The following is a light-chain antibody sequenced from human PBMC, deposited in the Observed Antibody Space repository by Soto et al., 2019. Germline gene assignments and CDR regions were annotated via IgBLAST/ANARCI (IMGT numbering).Light chain of an antibody. J-gene: IGKJ5*01. CDR3: QQHGQWTIT. CDR1: HGISNY. V-gene: IGKV1-27*01. CDR2: AAS. Sequence: DIQMTQSPSSLSASVGDRVTITCRASHGISNYLAWYQQKPGKVPELLIYAASTLQSGVPSRFSGSGSGTDFTLTISILQTEDLATYYCQQHGQWTITFGQGTRLEIK.